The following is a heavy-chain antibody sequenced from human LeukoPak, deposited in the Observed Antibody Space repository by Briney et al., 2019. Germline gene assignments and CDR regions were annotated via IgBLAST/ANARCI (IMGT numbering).Heavy chain of an antibody. CDR2: INGDGGSR. CDR3: ARNHDYDSSGYHA. Sequence: GGSLRLSCAASGFTFDDYGMAWVRQAPGKGLEWVSGINGDGGSRGYADSVKGRFTISRDNAKNSLYLQMNSLRVEDTALNYCARNHDYDSSGYHAWGQGTLVTVSS. V-gene: IGHV3-20*04. CDR1: GFTFDDYG. D-gene: IGHD3-22*01. J-gene: IGHJ5*02.